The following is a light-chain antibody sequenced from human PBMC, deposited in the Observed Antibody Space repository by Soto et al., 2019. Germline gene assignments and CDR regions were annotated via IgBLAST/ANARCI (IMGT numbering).Light chain of an antibody. Sequence: EIVLTQSPGTLSLSPGERVTLSCRASQSVSSSYLAWYQRKPGQAPRLLIYGASSRATGIPDRFSGSGSGTDFTLTISRLEPEDFAVYYCQQYSSSPETFGQGTKVEIK. V-gene: IGKV3-20*01. J-gene: IGKJ1*01. CDR3: QQYSSSPET. CDR1: QSVSSSY. CDR2: GAS.